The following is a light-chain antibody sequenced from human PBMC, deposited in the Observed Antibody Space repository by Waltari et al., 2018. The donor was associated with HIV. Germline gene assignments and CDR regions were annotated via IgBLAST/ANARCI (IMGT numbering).Light chain of an antibody. CDR1: RSNIGSNT. CDR3: AAWDDSLNGWV. CDR2: SNN. J-gene: IGLJ3*02. V-gene: IGLV1-44*01. Sequence: QSVLTQPPSASGTPGQRVTISCSGSRSNIGSNTVSWYQQLPGPAPKLFIYSNNQRPAGVPDRFSGSESGTSASLAISGLQSEDEADYYCAAWDDSLNGWVFGGGTKLTVV.